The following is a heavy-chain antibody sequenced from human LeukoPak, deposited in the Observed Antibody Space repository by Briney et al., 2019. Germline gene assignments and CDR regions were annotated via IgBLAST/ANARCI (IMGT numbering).Heavy chain of an antibody. Sequence: RGSLRLSCAASGFTFSDYYMSWVRQAPGKGLEWVSVIYSGGSTYYADSVKGRFTISRDNSKNTLYLQMNSLRAEDTAVYYCARVWYSSSWYIDYWGQGTLVTVSS. J-gene: IGHJ4*02. CDR3: ARVWYSSSWYIDY. V-gene: IGHV3-53*01. CDR1: GFTFSDYY. CDR2: IYSGGST. D-gene: IGHD6-13*01.